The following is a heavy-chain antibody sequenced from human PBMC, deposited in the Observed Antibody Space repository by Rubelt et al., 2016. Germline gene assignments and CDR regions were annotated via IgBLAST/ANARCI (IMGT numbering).Heavy chain of an antibody. CDR2: ISSGGGSN. D-gene: IGHD2-15*01. Sequence: EVQLLESGGGLVQPGGSLRLSCAASGFTFNIYAMSWVRQAPGKGLEWVSGISSGGGSNYYADSVKGRFTISRDNSKNTLYLQMNSLRAADTALYYCAKLFWWELPDYWGQGTLVTVSS. J-gene: IGHJ4*02. CDR3: AKLFWWELPDY. CDR1: GFTFNIYA. V-gene: IGHV3-23*01.